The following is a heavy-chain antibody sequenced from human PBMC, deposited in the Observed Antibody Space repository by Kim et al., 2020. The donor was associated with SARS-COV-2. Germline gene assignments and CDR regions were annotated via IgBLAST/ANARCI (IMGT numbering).Heavy chain of an antibody. CDR2: ISSSSSYI. CDR3: ARAWQIGESIHYYYGMDV. Sequence: GGSLRLSCAASGFTFSSYSMNWVRQAPGKGLEWVSSISSSSSYIYYADSVKGRFTISRDNAKNSLYLQMNSLRAEDTAVYYCARAWQIGESIHYYYGMDVWGQGTTVTVSS. V-gene: IGHV3-21*01. J-gene: IGHJ6*02. D-gene: IGHD3-10*01. CDR1: GFTFSSYS.